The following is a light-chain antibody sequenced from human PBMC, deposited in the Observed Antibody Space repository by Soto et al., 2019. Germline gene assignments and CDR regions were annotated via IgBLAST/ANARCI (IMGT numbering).Light chain of an antibody. Sequence: IVLTQSPATLSLSPGGRATLSCRASQSVSSYLAWYQQKPGQAPRLLIYDASNRATGIPARFSGSGSWTDFSLTISSLEPEDFAVYYCQQRSNWPPLTFGGGTKVEIK. CDR3: QQRSNWPPLT. V-gene: IGKV3-11*01. CDR2: DAS. J-gene: IGKJ4*01. CDR1: QSVSSY.